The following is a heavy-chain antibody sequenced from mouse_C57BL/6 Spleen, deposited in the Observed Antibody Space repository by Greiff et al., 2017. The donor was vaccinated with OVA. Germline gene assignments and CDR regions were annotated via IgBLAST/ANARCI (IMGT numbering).Heavy chain of an antibody. D-gene: IGHD2-3*01. J-gene: IGHJ3*01. CDR1: GYTFTSYW. CDR3: AGGWAWFAY. Sequence: QVQLQQPGAELVMPGASVKLSCKASGYTFTSYWMHWVKQRPGQGLEWIGKIGPSDSYTNYNQKFKGKSTLTVDKSSSTAYMQLSSLTSEDSAVYYCAGGWAWFAYWGQGTLVTVSA. V-gene: IGHV1-69*01. CDR2: IGPSDSYT.